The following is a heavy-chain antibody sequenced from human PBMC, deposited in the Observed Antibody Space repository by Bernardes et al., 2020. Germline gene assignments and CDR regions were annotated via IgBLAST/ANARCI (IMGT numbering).Heavy chain of an antibody. CDR1: GFTLHGYC. J-gene: IGHJ4*02. Sequence: GGPLRLSCVTSGFTLHGYCITWVRQAPGRGLEWVANVKNEGGDKYYLDSVKGRFTISRDNTKNSIYLQMNNLGVDDTAVYFCVRGRGWCDYLGQGTLVTVSS. V-gene: IGHV3-7*01. CDR2: VKNEGGDK. CDR3: VRGRGWCDY. D-gene: IGHD6-19*01.